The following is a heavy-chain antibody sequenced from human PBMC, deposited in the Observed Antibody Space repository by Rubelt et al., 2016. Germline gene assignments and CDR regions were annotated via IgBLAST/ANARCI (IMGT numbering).Heavy chain of an antibody. CDR3: ATGIVVVPAHVPSRDY. CDR2: FDPEDGET. J-gene: IGHJ4*02. CDR1: GYTLTELS. V-gene: IGHV1-24*01. Sequence: QVQLVQSGAEVKKPGASVKVSCKVSGYTLTELSMHWVRQAPGKGLEWMGGFDPEDGETIYAQKFQWRVTMTEDTSTDSAYMELGSLGSEDTAVYYCATGIVVVPAHVPSRDYWGQGTLVTVSS. D-gene: IGHD2-2*01.